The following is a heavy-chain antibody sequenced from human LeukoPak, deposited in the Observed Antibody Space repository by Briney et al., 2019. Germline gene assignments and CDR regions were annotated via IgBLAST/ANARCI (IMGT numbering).Heavy chain of an antibody. J-gene: IGHJ4*02. Sequence: GASVKVSCKASGGTFSSYAISWVRQAPGQGLEWMGGIIPIVGTANYAQKFQGRVTITADESTSTAYMELSSLRSEDTAVYYCASCSGGSCYIMDYWGQGTLVTVSS. CDR3: ASCSGGSCYIMDY. CDR2: IIPIVGTA. V-gene: IGHV1-69*13. CDR1: GGTFSSYA. D-gene: IGHD2-15*01.